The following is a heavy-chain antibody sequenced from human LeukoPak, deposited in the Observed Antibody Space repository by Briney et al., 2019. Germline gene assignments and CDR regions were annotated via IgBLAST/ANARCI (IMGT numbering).Heavy chain of an antibody. Sequence: ASVKVSCKASGYTFTSYGISWVRQAPGQRLEWMGWINAGNGNTKYSQKFQGRVTITRDTSASTAYMELSSLRSEDTTVYYCARDDNGDSTTWFDYWGQGTLVTVSS. CDR3: ARDDNGDSTTWFDY. D-gene: IGHD4-17*01. CDR1: GYTFTSYG. CDR2: INAGNGNT. V-gene: IGHV1-3*01. J-gene: IGHJ4*02.